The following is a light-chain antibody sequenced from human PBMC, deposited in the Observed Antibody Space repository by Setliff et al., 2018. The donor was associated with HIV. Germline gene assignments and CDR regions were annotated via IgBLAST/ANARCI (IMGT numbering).Light chain of an antibody. Sequence: QSALTQPRSVSGSPGQSVTISCAGTSNDVGGYNYVSWYQQHPGKAPKLIIFDVSQRPSGVPDRFSGSKSGNTASLTISGLQAEDEADYYCCAYTGTYTPYYVFGRGTKVT. V-gene: IGLV2-11*01. CDR1: SNDVGGYNY. J-gene: IGLJ1*01. CDR2: DVS. CDR3: CAYTGTYTPYYV.